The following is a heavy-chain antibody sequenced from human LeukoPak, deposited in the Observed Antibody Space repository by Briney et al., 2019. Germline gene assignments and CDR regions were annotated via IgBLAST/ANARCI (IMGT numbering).Heavy chain of an antibody. V-gene: IGHV4-59*01. CDR2: IYYSGST. Sequence: SETLSLTCTVSGGSISSYYWSWIRQPPGKGLEWIGYIYYSGSTNYNPSLKSQVAISVDTSKNQFSLKLSSVTAADTAVYYCAREVGRTNYYYYGMDVWGQGTTVTVSS. J-gene: IGHJ6*02. CDR3: AREVGRTNYYYYGMDV. D-gene: IGHD2-2*01. CDR1: GGSISSYY.